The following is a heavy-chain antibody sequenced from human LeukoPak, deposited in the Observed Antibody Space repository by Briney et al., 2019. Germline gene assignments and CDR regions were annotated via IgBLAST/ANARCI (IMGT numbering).Heavy chain of an antibody. CDR1: GFTFSSYG. D-gene: IGHD2-21*02. Sequence: GGSLRLSCAASGFTFSSYGMHWVRQAPGKGLEWVAVISYDGSNKYYADSVKGRFTISRDNSKNTLYLQMNSLRAEDTAVYHCARTAYCGGDCYSGVYYFDYWGQGTLVTVSS. V-gene: IGHV3-30*03. CDR3: ARTAYCGGDCYSGVYYFDY. CDR2: ISYDGSNK. J-gene: IGHJ4*02.